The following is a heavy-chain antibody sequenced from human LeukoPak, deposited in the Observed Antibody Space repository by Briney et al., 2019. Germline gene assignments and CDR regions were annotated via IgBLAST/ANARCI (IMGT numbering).Heavy chain of an antibody. CDR3: ARGRSTYDYVWGSYDY. CDR1: GYTFTSYY. V-gene: IGHV1-8*02. J-gene: IGHJ4*02. CDR2: MNPNSGNT. D-gene: IGHD3-16*01. Sequence: GASVTVSCTASGYTFTSYYMHWVRQAPGQGLEWMGWMNPNSGNTGYAQKFQGRVTMTRNTSISTAYMELSSLRSEDTAVYYCARGRSTYDYVWGSYDYWGQGTLVTVSS.